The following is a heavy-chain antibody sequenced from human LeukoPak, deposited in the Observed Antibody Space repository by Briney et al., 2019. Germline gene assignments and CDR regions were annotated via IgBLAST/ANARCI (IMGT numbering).Heavy chain of an antibody. J-gene: IGHJ4*02. CDR3: AKDGPGIEQKLDY. Sequence: GGSLRLSCAASGSTFSSYGMHWVRQAPGKGLEWVAVISYDGSNKYYADSVKGRFTISRDNSKNTLYLQMNSLRAEDTAVYYCAKDGPGIEQKLDYWGQGTLVTVSS. CDR1: GSTFSSYG. V-gene: IGHV3-30*18. CDR2: ISYDGSNK. D-gene: IGHD1-1*01.